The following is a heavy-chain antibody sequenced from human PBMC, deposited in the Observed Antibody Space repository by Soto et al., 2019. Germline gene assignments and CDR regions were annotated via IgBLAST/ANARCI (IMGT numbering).Heavy chain of an antibody. CDR1: GFTFSSYA. CDR2: ISGSGGST. J-gene: IGHJ4*02. D-gene: IGHD6-19*01. Sequence: EVQLLESGGGLVQPGGSLRLSCAASGFTFSSYAMSWVRQAPGKGLEWVSAISGSGGSTYYADSVKGRFTISRDNSKNTLYLQMNSLRAEDTAVYYCAKRDYSSEYGPFSRLLNDYWGQGTLVTVSS. CDR3: AKRDYSSEYGPFSRLLNDY. V-gene: IGHV3-23*01.